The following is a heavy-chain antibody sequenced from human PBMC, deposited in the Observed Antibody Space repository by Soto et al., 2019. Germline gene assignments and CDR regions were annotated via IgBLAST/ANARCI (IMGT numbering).Heavy chain of an antibody. Sequence: QVQLVESGGGVAQPGRSLRLSCAASGFTCSSYGMHWVRQAPGTGLEWVTSIWYDGTNKYYGDSVKGRFTISRDNSKNTLYVQMNSLRAEDSAVYYCARDRRYGKLLADYWGQGTLVTVSS. D-gene: IGHD3-16*02. J-gene: IGHJ4*02. CDR1: GFTCSSYG. CDR3: ARDRRYGKLLADY. V-gene: IGHV3-33*01. CDR2: IWYDGTNK.